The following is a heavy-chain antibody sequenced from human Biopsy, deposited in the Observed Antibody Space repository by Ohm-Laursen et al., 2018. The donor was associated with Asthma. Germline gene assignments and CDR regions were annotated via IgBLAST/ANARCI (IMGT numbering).Heavy chain of an antibody. CDR2: ITDTSRYI. CDR1: GFTFSHYN. J-gene: IGHJ4*02. D-gene: IGHD1-14*01. CDR3: ARDGPALPTELDY. V-gene: IGHV3-21*01. Sequence: GSLRLSCSASGFTFSHYNMNWVRQAPGKGLEWVSSITDTSRYIKYADSVKGRFTISRDNAKNSLYLQMNSLRAEDTAVYYCARDGPALPTELDYWGPGTLVTVSS.